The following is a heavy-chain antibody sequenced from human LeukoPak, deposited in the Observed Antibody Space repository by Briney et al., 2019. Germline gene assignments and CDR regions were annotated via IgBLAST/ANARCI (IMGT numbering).Heavy chain of an antibody. CDR2: INHSGST. CDR3: ARDSPPSSSGWYGNGMDV. J-gene: IGHJ6*02. V-gene: IGHV4-34*01. CDR1: GGSFSGYY. Sequence: SETLSLTCAVYGGSFSGYYWSWIRQPPGKGLEWIGEINHSGSTNYNPSLKSRVTISVDTSKNQFSLKLSSVTAADTAVYYCARDSPPSSSGWYGNGMDVWGQGTTVTVSS. D-gene: IGHD6-19*01.